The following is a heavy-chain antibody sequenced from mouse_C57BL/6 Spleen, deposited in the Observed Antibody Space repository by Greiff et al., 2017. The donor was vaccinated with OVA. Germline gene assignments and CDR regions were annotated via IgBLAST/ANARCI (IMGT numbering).Heavy chain of an antibody. D-gene: IGHD4-1*01. CDR1: GFTFSDYG. CDR3: ATGTGYFDV. V-gene: IGHV5-17*01. J-gene: IGHJ1*03. Sequence: EVKVVESGGGLVKPGGSLKLSCAASGFTFSDYGMHWVRQAPEKGLEWVAYISSGSSTIYYADTVKGRFTISRDNAKNTLFLQMTSLRSEDTAMYYCATGTGYFDVWGTGTTVTVSS. CDR2: ISSGSSTI.